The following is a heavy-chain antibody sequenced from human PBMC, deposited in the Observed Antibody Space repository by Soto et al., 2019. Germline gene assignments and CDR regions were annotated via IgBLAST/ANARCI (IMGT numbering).Heavy chain of an antibody. CDR2: IIPIFGTA. Sequence: SVKVCCKASGGTFSSYAISWVRQAPGQGREWMGGIIPIFGTATYAQKFQGRVTITAGESTITAYLDLISLRSEDTAVYYCAKAERIQLWLFDYGGQGTLVTVSS. J-gene: IGHJ4*02. D-gene: IGHD5-18*01. V-gene: IGHV1-69*13. CDR3: AKAERIQLWLFDY. CDR1: GGTFSSYA.